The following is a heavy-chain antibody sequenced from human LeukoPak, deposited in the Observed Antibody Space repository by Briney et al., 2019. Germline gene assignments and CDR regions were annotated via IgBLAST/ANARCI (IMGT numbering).Heavy chain of an antibody. Sequence: PGRSLRLSCAASGFTFSTYAMRWVRQAPGKGLEWVAVISNDATKKYYADSVKGRSTISRDNSENTLYLQMNSLRAEDTAVYYCARDMNTVTTTFDYWGQGTLVTVSS. D-gene: IGHD4-17*01. CDR2: ISNDATKK. CDR3: ARDMNTVTTTFDY. CDR1: GFTFSTYA. J-gene: IGHJ4*02. V-gene: IGHV3-30*03.